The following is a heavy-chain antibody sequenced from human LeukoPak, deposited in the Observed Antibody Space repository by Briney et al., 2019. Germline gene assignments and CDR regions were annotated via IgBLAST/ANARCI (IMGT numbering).Heavy chain of an antibody. CDR2: IHSTGRT. V-gene: IGHV4-4*09. D-gene: IGHD3-22*01. CDR1: GAYVDSHY. Sequence: SETLPLTCSVSGAYVDSHYWSWIRQPPGKGLEWIGDIHSTGRTNYSPSLASRVDTSVDSSKNHFSLRLSSLTAADSAVYYRARMRQIRGRGFYYLFQDVWGKGTT. J-gene: IGHJ6*03. CDR3: ARMRQIRGRGFYYLFQDV.